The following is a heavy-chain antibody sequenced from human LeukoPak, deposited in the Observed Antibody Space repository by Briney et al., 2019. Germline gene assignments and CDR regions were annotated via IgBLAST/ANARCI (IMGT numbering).Heavy chain of an antibody. V-gene: IGHV1-46*03. CDR3: ARLVFGIAASHSFDY. CDR1: GYTFTSYY. Sequence: ASAKVSCKASGYTFTSYYMHWVRQAPGQGLEWMGIINPSGGSTSYAQKFQGRVTMTRDTSTSTVYMELSSLRSEDTAVYYCARLVFGIAASHSFDYWGQGTLVTVSS. D-gene: IGHD6-13*01. J-gene: IGHJ4*02. CDR2: INPSGGST.